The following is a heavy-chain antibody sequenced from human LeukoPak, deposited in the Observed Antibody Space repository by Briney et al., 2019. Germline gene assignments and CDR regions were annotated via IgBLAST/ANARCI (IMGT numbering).Heavy chain of an antibody. CDR2: INPGNGNT. CDR1: GYTFSSHA. CDR3: ARDVAAAGTHLNY. D-gene: IGHD6-13*01. Sequence: ASVKVSCKASGYTFSSHAMHWVRQAHGQRLEWMGWINPGNGNTKYSQRFQGRVTITRDTSASTAYMELSSLRSEDTAVYYCARDVAAAGTHLNYWGQGTLVTVSS. V-gene: IGHV1-3*01. J-gene: IGHJ4*02.